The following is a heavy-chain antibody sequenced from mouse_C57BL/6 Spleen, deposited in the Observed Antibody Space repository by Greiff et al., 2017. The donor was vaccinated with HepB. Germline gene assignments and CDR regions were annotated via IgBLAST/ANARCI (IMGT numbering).Heavy chain of an antibody. Sequence: EVQLVESGGGLVKPGGSLKLSCAASGFTFSDYGMHWVRQAPEKGLEWVAYISSGSSTIYYADTVKGRFTISRDNAKNTLFLQMTSLRSEDTAMYYCARGLTGINYAMDYWGQGTSVTVSS. CDR3: ARGLTGINYAMDY. V-gene: IGHV5-17*01. CDR1: GFTFSDYG. J-gene: IGHJ4*01. D-gene: IGHD4-1*01. CDR2: ISSGSSTI.